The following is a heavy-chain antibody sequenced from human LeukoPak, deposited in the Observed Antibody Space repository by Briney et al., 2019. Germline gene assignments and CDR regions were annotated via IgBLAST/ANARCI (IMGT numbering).Heavy chain of an antibody. CDR1: GFTFSSYA. D-gene: IGHD2-8*01. V-gene: IGHV3-23*01. CDR2: ISGSGGST. Sequence: GGSLRLSCAASGFTFSSYAVSWVRQAPGKGLEWVSSISGSGGSTYSADSVKGRFTISRDNSKNTLYLQMNSLRAEDTALYYCAKDRSCTNDICHGDFDYWGQGTLVSVST. CDR3: AKDRSCTNDICHGDFDY. J-gene: IGHJ4*02.